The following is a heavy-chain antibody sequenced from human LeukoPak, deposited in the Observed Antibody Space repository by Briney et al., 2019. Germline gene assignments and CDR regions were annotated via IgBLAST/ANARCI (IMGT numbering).Heavy chain of an antibody. CDR2: IIPIFGTA. CDR3: ARDRGFGGRIPFDY. CDR1: GYTFTSYG. D-gene: IGHD2-15*01. J-gene: IGHJ4*02. Sequence: SVKVSCKASGYTFTSYGISWVRQAPGQGLEWMGGIIPIFGTANYAQKFQGRVTITTDESTSTAYMELSSLRSEDTAVYYCARDRGFGGRIPFDYWGQGTLVTVSS. V-gene: IGHV1-69*05.